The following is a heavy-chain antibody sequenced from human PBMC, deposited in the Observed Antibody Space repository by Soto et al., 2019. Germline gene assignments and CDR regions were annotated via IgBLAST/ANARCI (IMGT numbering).Heavy chain of an antibody. D-gene: IGHD1-1*01. CDR3: ARERTPRTGFDY. J-gene: IGHJ4*02. CDR2: IYFTGAT. Sequence: PSETLSLACPVSCGSITGYYWTWIRQPPGKGLEWIGCIYFTGATNYNPSLKSRVTMSVDTSKNQFSLKLTSVTAADTAVYYCARERTPRTGFDYWGQGTLVTVSS. V-gene: IGHV4-59*01. CDR1: CGSITGYY.